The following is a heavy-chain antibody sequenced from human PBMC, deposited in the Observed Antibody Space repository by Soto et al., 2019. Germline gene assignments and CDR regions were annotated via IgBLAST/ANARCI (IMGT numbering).Heavy chain of an antibody. CDR2: IDYSGRT. Sequence: QMQLQESGPGLVKPSETLSLTCSVSGSSISHNYWSWIRLPPGGGLEWIGFIDYSGRTTYNPSFTSRITMSVDTSKNPFSLKLDLVTAADTALYYCDGGDGYEVDVWGQGTTVIVSS. D-gene: IGHD2-21*02. V-gene: IGHV4-59*01. CDR3: DGGDGYEVDV. CDR1: GSSISHNY. J-gene: IGHJ6*02.